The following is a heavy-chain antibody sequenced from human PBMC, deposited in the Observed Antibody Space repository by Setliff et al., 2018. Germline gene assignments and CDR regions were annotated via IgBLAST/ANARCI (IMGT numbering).Heavy chain of an antibody. V-gene: IGHV3-23*01. CDR2: ITFGSLSR. D-gene: IGHD6-19*01. CDR1: GFTFNAYA. CDR3: AKDSSGWPHSLISYFQH. Sequence: GSLRLSCAASGFTFNAYAMSWVRQAPGKGLEWVSAITFGSLSRYYADSVKGRFTISRDNSKNTLFLELNSLRTEDTAVYYCAKDSSGWPHSLISYFQHWGQGTLVTVSS. J-gene: IGHJ1*01.